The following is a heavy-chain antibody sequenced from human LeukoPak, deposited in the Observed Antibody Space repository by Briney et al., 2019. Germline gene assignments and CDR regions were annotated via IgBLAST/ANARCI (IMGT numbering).Heavy chain of an antibody. J-gene: IGHJ4*02. Sequence: SETLSLTCTVSGGSISSYYWSWIRQPPGKGLEWIGYIYYSGSTNYNPSLKSRVTISVDTSKNQFSLKLTSVTAADTAVYYCARQTFGVLYFDSWGQGTLAIVSS. D-gene: IGHD3-10*01. V-gene: IGHV4-59*08. CDR2: IYYSGST. CDR3: ARQTFGVLYFDS. CDR1: GGSISSYY.